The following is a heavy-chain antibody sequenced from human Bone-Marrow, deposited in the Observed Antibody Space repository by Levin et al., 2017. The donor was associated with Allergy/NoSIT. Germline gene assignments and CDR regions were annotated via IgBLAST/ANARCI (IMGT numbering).Heavy chain of an antibody. Sequence: KPSGPTLVKPTQTLTLTCTFSGFSLSTSGVSVGWFRQPPGKALEWLAVIYYDDDKRYNPFLKTRLTVTKDTSKNQVVLTMTKMAPVDTARYFCAHSPSLFGSGTYSPWFDPWGQGTLVTVSS. D-gene: IGHD3-10*01. CDR3: AHSPSLFGSGTYSPWFDP. CDR1: GFSLSTSGVS. V-gene: IGHV2-5*02. CDR2: IYYDDDK. J-gene: IGHJ5*01.